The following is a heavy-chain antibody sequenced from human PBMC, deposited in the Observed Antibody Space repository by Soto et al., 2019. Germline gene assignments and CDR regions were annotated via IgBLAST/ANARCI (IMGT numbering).Heavy chain of an antibody. Sequence: QLQLQESGPGLVKPSETLSLTCTVSGGSISSSSYYWGWIRQPPGKGLEWIGSIYYSGSTYYNPSVKGRVPISVDKSKHHFSLKLSSVTAADTAVYYCARRTTGYYYGSGSPYYFDYWGQGTLVTVSS. CDR1: GGSISSSSYY. V-gene: IGHV4-39*01. J-gene: IGHJ4*02. CDR2: IYYSGST. CDR3: ARRTTGYYYGSGSPYYFDY. D-gene: IGHD3-10*01.